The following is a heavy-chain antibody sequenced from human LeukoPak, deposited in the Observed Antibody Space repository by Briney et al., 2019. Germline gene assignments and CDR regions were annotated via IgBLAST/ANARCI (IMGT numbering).Heavy chain of an antibody. J-gene: IGHJ4*02. CDR2: ISSSSSSI. Sequence: GGSLRLSCAASGFTFSRYSMNWVRQAPGKGLEWVSYISSSSSSIKYADSVKGRFTISRDNAKNTLYLQMNSLRVEDTAVYYCARGDGYAQRDWGQGTLVTVPS. V-gene: IGHV3-48*04. CDR1: GFTFSRYS. D-gene: IGHD5-12*01. CDR3: ARGDGYAQRD.